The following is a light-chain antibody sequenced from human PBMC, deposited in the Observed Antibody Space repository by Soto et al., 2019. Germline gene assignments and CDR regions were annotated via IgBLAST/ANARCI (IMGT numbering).Light chain of an antibody. CDR2: EVS. J-gene: IGKJ4*02. Sequence: IVMNQTLLSLSFTAVRPASISCRSSHVLLHSDGKTYLYWYLQKPGQPPQLLIYEVSRRICGVPDRFSGSGSGTDFTLKSTRVEAEDVGVYYCMQSIQLPLTFGGGTKVDIK. CDR1: HVLLHSDGKTY. CDR3: MQSIQLPLT. V-gene: IGKV2D-29*01.